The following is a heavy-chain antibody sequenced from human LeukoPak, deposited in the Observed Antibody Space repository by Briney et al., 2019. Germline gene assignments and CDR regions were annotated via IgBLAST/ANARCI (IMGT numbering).Heavy chain of an antibody. CDR1: GGSFSGYY. CDR3: ARRTVRPAGNWFDP. CDR2: INHRGST. J-gene: IGHJ5*02. D-gene: IGHD2-2*01. V-gene: IGHV4-34*01. Sequence: SETLSLTCAVYGGSFSGYYWSWIRQPPGKGLEGIGEINHRGSTNYNPSLKSRVTISVDTSKNQFSLKLSSVTAADTAVYYCARRTVRPAGNWFDPWGQGTLVTVSS.